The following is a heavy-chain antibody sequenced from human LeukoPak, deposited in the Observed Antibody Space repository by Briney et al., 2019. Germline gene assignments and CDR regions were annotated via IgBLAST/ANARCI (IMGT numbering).Heavy chain of an antibody. Sequence: SETLSLTCTVSGGYISSYYWNWIRQPAGKGLDWIGRISSSGSANYNPSLKSRVTLSVDTSINQSSLILNSVTAADTAVFYCATEPTRTPYYYMDVWGKGTTVIVSS. CDR2: ISSSGSA. V-gene: IGHV4-4*07. CDR1: GGYISSYY. J-gene: IGHJ6*03. CDR3: ATEPTRTPYYYMDV.